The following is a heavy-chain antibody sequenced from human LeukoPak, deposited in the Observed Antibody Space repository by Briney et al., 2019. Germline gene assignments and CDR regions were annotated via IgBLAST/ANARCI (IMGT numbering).Heavy chain of an antibody. CDR2: IRYDGSNK. V-gene: IGHV3-30*02. CDR1: GFTFSSYG. CDR3: AKVGSSSSWVPPYYFDY. Sequence: GGSLRLSCASSGFTFSSYGMHWVRQAPGKGLEWVAFIRYDGSNKYYADSVKGRFTISRDNSKNTLYLQMNSLRDEDTAVYYCAKVGSSSSWVPPYYFDYWGQGNLVTVSS. D-gene: IGHD6-13*01. J-gene: IGHJ4*02.